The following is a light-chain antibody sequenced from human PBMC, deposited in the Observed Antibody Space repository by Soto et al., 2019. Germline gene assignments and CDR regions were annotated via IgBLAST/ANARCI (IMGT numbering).Light chain of an antibody. CDR2: EVS. CDR1: SSDVGGYNY. V-gene: IGLV2-8*01. J-gene: IGLJ1*01. CDR3: SSYAGSLYV. Sequence: QSALTQPPSASGSPGQSVTISCTGTSSDVGGYNYVSWYQQHPGNAPKLMIYEVSKRPSGVPDRFSGSKSGNTASLTVSGLKAEDEADYYCSSYAGSLYVFATGTKLPS.